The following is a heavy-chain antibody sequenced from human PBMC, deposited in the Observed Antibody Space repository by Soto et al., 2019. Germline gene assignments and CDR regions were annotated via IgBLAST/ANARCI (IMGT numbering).Heavy chain of an antibody. V-gene: IGHV5-51*01. CDR2: IYPGDSDT. Sequence: GESLKISCKGSGYSFTSYWIGWVRQMPGKGLEWMGIIYPGDSDTRYSPSFQGQVTISADKSTSTAYLQWSSLKASDTAMYYCARAYYYGSGSHNGMDVWGQGTTVTVSS. D-gene: IGHD3-10*01. J-gene: IGHJ6*02. CDR1: GYSFTSYW. CDR3: ARAYYYGSGSHNGMDV.